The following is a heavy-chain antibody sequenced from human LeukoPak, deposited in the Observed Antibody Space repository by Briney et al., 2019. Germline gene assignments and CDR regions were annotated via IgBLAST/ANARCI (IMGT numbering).Heavy chain of an antibody. D-gene: IGHD1-14*01. CDR1: GFTFSSYS. CDR2: ISSSSSYI. V-gene: IGHV3-21*01. CDR3: AKPARTDYADY. Sequence: GGSLRLSCAASGFTFSSYSMNWVRQAPGKGLEWVSSISSSSSYIYYADSVKGRFTISRDNAKNSLYLQMNSLRAEDTAVYYCAKPARTDYADYWGQGTLVTVSS. J-gene: IGHJ4*02.